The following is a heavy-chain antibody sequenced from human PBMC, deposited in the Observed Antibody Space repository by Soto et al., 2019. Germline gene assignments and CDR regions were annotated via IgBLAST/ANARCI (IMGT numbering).Heavy chain of an antibody. Sequence: PSETLSLTCTVSGGSISTGDYHWSWIRQPPGKGLEWIAYIHYTGNAYYRPSLRSRLLLSVDTSKNQFSLKLSSVTAADTAVYYCARGSNRNWFGPWGQGTLVTVS. CDR3: ARGSNRNWFGP. V-gene: IGHV4-30-4*01. CDR1: GGSISTGDYH. CDR2: IHYTGNA. J-gene: IGHJ5*02.